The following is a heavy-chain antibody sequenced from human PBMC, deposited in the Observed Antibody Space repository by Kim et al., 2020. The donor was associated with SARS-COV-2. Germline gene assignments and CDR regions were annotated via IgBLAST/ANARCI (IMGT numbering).Heavy chain of an antibody. CDR3: ARDNRRAAAGFDYYGMDV. D-gene: IGHD6-13*01. CDR1: GFTFSSYS. Sequence: GGSLRLSCAASGFTFSSYSMNWVRQAPGKGLEWVSYISSSSTIYYADSVKGRFTISRDNAKNSLYLQMNNLRDEDTAVYYCARDNRRAAAGFDYYGMDVWGQGTTVTVSS. CDR2: ISSSSTI. V-gene: IGHV3-48*02. J-gene: IGHJ6*02.